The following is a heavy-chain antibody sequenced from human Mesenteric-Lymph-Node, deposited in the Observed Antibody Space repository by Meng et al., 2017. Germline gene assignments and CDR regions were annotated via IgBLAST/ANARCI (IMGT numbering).Heavy chain of an antibody. CDR2: INHSGST. CDR3: ARGRGGSGRDC. CDR1: GGSFSGYY. V-gene: IGHV4-34*01. J-gene: IGHJ4*02. D-gene: IGHD3-10*01. Sequence: QVQLHQGGEGLLKPLETLSLTFAVSGGSFSGYYWSWIRQPPGKGLEWIGEINHSGSTNYNPSLKSRVTISVDTSKNQFFLKLSSVTAADTAVYYCARGRGGSGRDCWGQGTLVTVSS.